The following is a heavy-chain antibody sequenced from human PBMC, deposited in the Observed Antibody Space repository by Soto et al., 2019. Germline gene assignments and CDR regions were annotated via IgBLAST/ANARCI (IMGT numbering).Heavy chain of an antibody. CDR1: GFTFSSYA. D-gene: IGHD6-19*01. J-gene: IGHJ4*02. V-gene: IGHV3-23*01. Sequence: PGGSLRLSCAASGFTFSSYAMNWVRQAPGRGLEWVSAMSGSGSSTYYADSVKGRFTISRDNSKNTLYLQMNSLRAEDTAVYYCAKLMVPGSMGFDYWGQGTLVTVSS. CDR3: AKLMVPGSMGFDY. CDR2: MSGSGSST.